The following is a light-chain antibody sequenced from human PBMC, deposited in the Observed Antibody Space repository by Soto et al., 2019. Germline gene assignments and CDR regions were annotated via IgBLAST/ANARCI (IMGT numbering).Light chain of an antibody. V-gene: IGKV3-20*01. CDR3: QHYDTSPLYT. CDR2: GAS. CDR1: QSISSKY. Sequence: IVLTQSPGTLSLSPGERATLSCRASQSISSKYLAWYQQKPGQAPRLLIYGASTRATGIPDRFGGSGSGTDFTLTISRLEPEDFAVYYRQHYDTSPLYTFGQGTKLEIK. J-gene: IGKJ2*01.